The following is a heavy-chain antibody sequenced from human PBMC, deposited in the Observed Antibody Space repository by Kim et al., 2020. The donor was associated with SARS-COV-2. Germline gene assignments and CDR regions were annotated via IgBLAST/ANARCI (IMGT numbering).Heavy chain of an antibody. D-gene: IGHD3-3*01. Sequence: SETLSLTCTVSGGSVSSGSYYWSWIRQPPGKGLEWIGYIYYSGSTNYNPSLKSRVTISVDTSKNQFSLKLSSVTAADTAVYYCARGDRYDFWSGRTLGTNHHFGMDVWGQGTTVTVSS. J-gene: IGHJ6*02. CDR1: GGSVSSGSYY. V-gene: IGHV4-61*01. CDR3: ARGDRYDFWSGRTLGTNHHFGMDV. CDR2: IYYSGST.